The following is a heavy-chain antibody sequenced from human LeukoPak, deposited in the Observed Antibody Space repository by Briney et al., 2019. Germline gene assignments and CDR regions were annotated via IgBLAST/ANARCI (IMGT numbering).Heavy chain of an antibody. CDR3: ARDEAAAGTSWFDP. V-gene: IGHV3-7*01. CDR1: GFTFSSYW. D-gene: IGHD6-13*01. Sequence: GGSLRLSCAASGFTFSSYWMSWVRQAPGKGLERVANIKQDGSEKYYVDSVKGRFTISRDNAKNSLYLQMNSLRAEDTAVYYCARDEAAAGTSWFDPWGQGTLVTVSS. CDR2: IKQDGSEK. J-gene: IGHJ5*02.